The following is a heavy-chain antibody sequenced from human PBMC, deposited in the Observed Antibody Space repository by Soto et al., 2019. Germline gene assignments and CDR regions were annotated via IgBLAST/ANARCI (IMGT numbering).Heavy chain of an antibody. CDR1: GGSISSGDYY. Sequence: QVQLQESGPGLVKPSQTLSLTCTVSGGSISSGDYYWSWIRQPPGKGLEWIGYIYYSGSTYYNPSLKSXXTXSXATSKNQFSLKLSSVTAADTAVYYCASRGTRLQFAYWGQGTLVTVSS. CDR3: ASRGTRLQFAY. V-gene: IGHV4-30-4*01. J-gene: IGHJ4*02. D-gene: IGHD3-16*01. CDR2: IYYSGST.